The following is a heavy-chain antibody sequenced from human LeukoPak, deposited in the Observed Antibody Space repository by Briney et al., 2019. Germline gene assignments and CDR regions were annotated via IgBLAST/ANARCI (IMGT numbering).Heavy chain of an antibody. J-gene: IGHJ3*02. D-gene: IGHD5-18*01. CDR3: ARRGYSYGPPHHDAFDI. V-gene: IGHV5-51*01. CDR2: IYPGDSDT. Sequence: GESLKISCKGSGYSFTSYWIGWVRQMPGKGLEWMGIIYPGDSDTRYSPSFQGQVTISVDKSISTAYLQWSSLKASDTAMYYCARRGYSYGPPHHDAFDIWGQGTMVTVSS. CDR1: GYSFTSYW.